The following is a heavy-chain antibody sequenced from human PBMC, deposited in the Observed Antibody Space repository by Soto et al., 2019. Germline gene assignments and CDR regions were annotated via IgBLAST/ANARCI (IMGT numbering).Heavy chain of an antibody. Sequence: QVQLVQSGADMKKPGASVKVSCKASGYTFTHYDINWVRQATGQGLEWMGWMNPNTGNTGFAQKFQDRVTMTRNTSVSTAYMEFSSLRSEDPALYLCARGGWGPPFDFWGQGTPVTVSS. CDR3: ARGGWGPPFDF. V-gene: IGHV1-8*01. D-gene: IGHD3-16*01. J-gene: IGHJ4*02. CDR2: MNPNTGNT. CDR1: GYTFTHYD.